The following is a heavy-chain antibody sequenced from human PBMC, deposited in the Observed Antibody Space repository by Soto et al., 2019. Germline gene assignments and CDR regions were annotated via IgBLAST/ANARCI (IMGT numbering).Heavy chain of an antibody. D-gene: IGHD5-18*01. V-gene: IGHV4-31*03. Sequence: SDTLSLTCXVSCGSISSGGYYWSLIRHHPWKGLEWIGYIYYSGSTYYNPSLKSRVTISVDTSKNQFSLKLSSVTAADTAVYYCARIRGYSYGYGYYFDYWGQGTLVTVSS. CDR2: IYYSGST. CDR3: ARIRGYSYGYGYYFDY. J-gene: IGHJ4*02. CDR1: CGSISSGGYY.